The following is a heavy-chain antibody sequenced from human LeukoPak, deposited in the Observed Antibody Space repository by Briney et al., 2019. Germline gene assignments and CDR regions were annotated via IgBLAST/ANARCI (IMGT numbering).Heavy chain of an antibody. CDR3: ATDSIAAAGMPLDY. V-gene: IGHV1-24*01. Sequence: ASVKVSCKVSGYTLTELSMHWVRQAPGKGLEWMGGFDPEDGETIYAQKFQGRVTMTEDTSTDTAYMELSSLRSGDTAVYYCATDSIAAAGMPLDYWGQGTLVTVSS. J-gene: IGHJ4*02. D-gene: IGHD6-13*01. CDR2: FDPEDGET. CDR1: GYTLTELS.